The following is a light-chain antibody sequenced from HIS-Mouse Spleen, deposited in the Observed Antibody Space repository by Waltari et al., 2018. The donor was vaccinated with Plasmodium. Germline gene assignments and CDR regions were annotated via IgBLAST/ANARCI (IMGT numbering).Light chain of an antibody. CDR1: QSVSSY. V-gene: IGKV3-11*01. CDR2: DAS. J-gene: IGKJ4*01. CDR3: QQRSNWPRVLT. Sequence: EIALTQSPATLSLSPGERATLSCRASQSVSSYLAWSEQNPGQAPRLLIYDASNRDTGIPARFSGSGSGTDFTLTISSLEPEDFAVYYCQQRSNWPRVLTFGGGTKVEIK.